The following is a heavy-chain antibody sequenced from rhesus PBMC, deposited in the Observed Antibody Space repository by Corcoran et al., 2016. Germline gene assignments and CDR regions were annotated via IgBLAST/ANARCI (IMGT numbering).Heavy chain of an antibody. Sequence: QVQLQESGPGLVKPSVTLSLTCAVSGASISNFYWYWIRQSPGKGLEWIGESNDNSGTSTYNPSLKSRVSISKAASKNQFSLTLTSVTAADTAIYYCAREHYNWGDFDYWGQGVLVTVSS. CDR2: SNDNSGTS. CDR3: AREHYNWGDFDY. J-gene: IGHJ4*01. V-gene: IGHV4-80*01. D-gene: IGHD1-26*01. CDR1: GASISNFY.